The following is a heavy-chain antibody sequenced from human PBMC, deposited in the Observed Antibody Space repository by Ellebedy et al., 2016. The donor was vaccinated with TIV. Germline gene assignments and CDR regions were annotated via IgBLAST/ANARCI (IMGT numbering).Heavy chain of an antibody. D-gene: IGHD3-22*01. CDR3: ARGRQYSDTSGSYLDY. J-gene: IGHJ4*02. V-gene: IGHV4-34*01. CDR2: INHGGST. CDR1: GGSFSGYF. Sequence: SETLSLXXAVYGGSFSGYFWTWIRQPPGKDLEWIGEINHGGSTNYSPSLRGRVTISVDTSKNQFSLKLSSVTAADRAMYYCARGRQYSDTSGSYLDYWGRGTPVTVSS.